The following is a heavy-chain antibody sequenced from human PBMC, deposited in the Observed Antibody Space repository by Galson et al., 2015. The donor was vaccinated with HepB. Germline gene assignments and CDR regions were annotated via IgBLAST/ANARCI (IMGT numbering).Heavy chain of an antibody. CDR1: GFIFSNFG. D-gene: IGHD2-15*01. CDR2: ISHDGSDE. CDR3: AKEGSMFSYCCGMDV. Sequence: LRLSCATSGFIFSNFGLHWVRQAPGKGLEWVALISHDGSDEYYADSVKGRFTISRDNSKNTLYMQLNSLRVDDTAVYYCAKEGSMFSYCCGMDVWGQGTTVTVSS. J-gene: IGHJ6*02. V-gene: IGHV3-30*18.